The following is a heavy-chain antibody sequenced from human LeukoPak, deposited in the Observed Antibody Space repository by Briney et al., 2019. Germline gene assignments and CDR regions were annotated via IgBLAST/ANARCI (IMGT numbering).Heavy chain of an antibody. CDR2: ISSSSSYI. D-gene: IGHD1-1*01. Sequence: PGGSLRLSCAASGFTFSSYSMNWVRQAPGKGLEWVSSISSSSSYIYYADSVKGRFTISRDNAKTSLYLQMNSLRAEDTAVYYCARTLYNWNDVSSLGAFDIWGQGTMVTVSS. V-gene: IGHV3-21*01. J-gene: IGHJ3*02. CDR1: GFTFSSYS. CDR3: ARTLYNWNDVSSLGAFDI.